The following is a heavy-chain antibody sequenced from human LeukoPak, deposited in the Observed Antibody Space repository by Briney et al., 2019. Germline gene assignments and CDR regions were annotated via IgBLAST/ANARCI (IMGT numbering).Heavy chain of an antibody. D-gene: IGHD2-15*01. Sequence: ASETLSLTCAVYGGSFSGYYWSWIRQPPGKGLEWIGEINHSGSTNYNPSLKSRVTISVDTSKTQCSLKLSSVTAADAAVYYCARGRIVVVYFDYWGQGTLVTVSS. CDR1: GGSFSGYY. V-gene: IGHV4-34*01. J-gene: IGHJ4*02. CDR3: ARGRIVVVYFDY. CDR2: INHSGST.